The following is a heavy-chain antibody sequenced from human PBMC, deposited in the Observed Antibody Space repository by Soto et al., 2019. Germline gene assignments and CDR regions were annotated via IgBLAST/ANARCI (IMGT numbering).Heavy chain of an antibody. Sequence: TCAISGDSVSSNSAAWNWIRQSPSRGLEWLGRTYYRSKWYNDYAVSVKSRITINPDTSKNQFSLQLNSVTPEDTAVYYCARGGNWDSRPYNWFDPWGQGTLVTVSS. CDR3: ARGGNWDSRPYNWFDP. CDR2: TYYRSKWYN. V-gene: IGHV6-1*01. CDR1: GDSVSSNSAA. D-gene: IGHD1-7*01. J-gene: IGHJ5*02.